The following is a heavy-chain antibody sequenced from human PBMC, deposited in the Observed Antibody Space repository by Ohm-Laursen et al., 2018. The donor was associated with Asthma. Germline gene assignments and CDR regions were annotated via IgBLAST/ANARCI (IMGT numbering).Heavy chain of an antibody. D-gene: IGHD2-15*01. CDR3: AGDLRYCSGGSCYSYFQH. Sequence: SLRLSCTASGFTFSSYAMHWVRQAPGKGLEWVAVISYDGSNKYYADSVKGRFTISRDNSKNTLYLQMNSLRAEDTAVYYCAGDLRYCSGGSCYSYFQHWGQGTLVTVSS. CDR2: ISYDGSNK. V-gene: IGHV3-30-3*01. J-gene: IGHJ1*01. CDR1: GFTFSSYA.